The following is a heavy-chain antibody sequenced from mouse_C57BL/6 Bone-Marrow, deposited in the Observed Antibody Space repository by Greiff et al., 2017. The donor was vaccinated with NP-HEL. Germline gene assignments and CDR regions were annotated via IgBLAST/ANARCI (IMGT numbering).Heavy chain of an antibody. CDR1: GYTFTSYW. CDR2: IDPSDSET. J-gene: IGHJ2*01. D-gene: IGHD3-2*02. CDR3: ARSNSSGSYFDY. V-gene: IGHV1-52*01. Sequence: QVQLQQPGAELVRPGSSVKLSCKASGYTFTSYWMHWVKQRPIQGLEWIGNIDPSDSETHYNQKFKDKATLTVDKSSSTAYIQLSSLTSEDSAVYYCARSNSSGSYFDYWGQGTTLTVSS.